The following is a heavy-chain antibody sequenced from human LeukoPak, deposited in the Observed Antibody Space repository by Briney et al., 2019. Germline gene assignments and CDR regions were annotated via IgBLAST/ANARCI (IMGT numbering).Heavy chain of an antibody. CDR1: GGSISSDNYY. Sequence: SETLSLTCTVSGGSISSDNYYWSWIRQPPGEGLEEIGSFHGGLIFYKSSLTSRVTISVDTSKSQLSLKLSSVTAADTAVYYCARGRRGYGYVDYWGQGTLVTVSS. J-gene: IGHJ4*02. D-gene: IGHD5-18*01. V-gene: IGHV4-39*07. CDR3: ARGRRGYGYVDY. CDR2: FHGGLI.